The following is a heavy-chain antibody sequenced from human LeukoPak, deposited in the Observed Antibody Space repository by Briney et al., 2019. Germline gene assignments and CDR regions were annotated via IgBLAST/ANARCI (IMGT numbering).Heavy chain of an antibody. CDR1: GFTFSNYA. D-gene: IGHD4-11*01. CDR2: ISYDGNTI. CDR3: ARSGGLQKFDY. J-gene: IGHJ4*02. Sequence: GGSLRLSCAASGFTFSNYALHWVRQAPGKGLQWVAVISYDGNTIHYADSVKGRFIISRDASKNTLYLQMNSLRAEDTAVYYCARSGGLQKFDYWGQGTLVTVSS. V-gene: IGHV3-30-3*01.